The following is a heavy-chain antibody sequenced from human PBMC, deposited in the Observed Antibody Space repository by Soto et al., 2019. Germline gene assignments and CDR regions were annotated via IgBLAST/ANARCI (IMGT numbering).Heavy chain of an antibody. D-gene: IGHD6-19*01. CDR1: GFTFDDYA. Sequence: SLRLSCAASGFTFDDYAMHWVRQAPGKGLEWVSGISWNSGSIGYADSVKGRFTISRDNAKNSLYLQMNSLRAEDTALYYCAKDMEGIAVAGATYDYWGQGT. CDR3: AKDMEGIAVAGATYDY. J-gene: IGHJ4*02. V-gene: IGHV3-9*01. CDR2: ISWNSGSI.